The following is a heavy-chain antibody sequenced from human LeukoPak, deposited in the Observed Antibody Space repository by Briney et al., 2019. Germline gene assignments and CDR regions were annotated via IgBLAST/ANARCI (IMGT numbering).Heavy chain of an antibody. J-gene: IGHJ6*03. V-gene: IGHV4-39*07. CDR3: AGVLEGHSSSWQYYYYMDV. Sequence: SETLSLTCTVSGGSISSSSYYWGWIRQPPGKGLEWIGSIYYSGSTYYNPSLKSRVTISVDTSKNQFSLKLSSVTAADTAVYYCAGVLEGHSSSWQYYYYMDVWGKGTTVTVSS. CDR1: GGSISSSSYY. CDR2: IYYSGST. D-gene: IGHD6-13*01.